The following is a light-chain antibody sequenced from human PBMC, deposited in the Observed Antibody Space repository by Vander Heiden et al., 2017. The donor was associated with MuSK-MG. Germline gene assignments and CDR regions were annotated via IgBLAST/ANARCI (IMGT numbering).Light chain of an antibody. V-gene: IGLV1-36*01. CDR1: SSNIGNNA. CDR2: YDD. CDR3: AAWDDRLNGWV. Sequence: QSLLTQPPSVSEAPRQRVTISCSVSSSNIGNNAVNWYQQRPGKAPKLLIYYDDLLPSGVSDRFSGSKSGTSASLAISGLQSEDEADYYCAAWDDRLNGWVFGGGTKLTVL. J-gene: IGLJ3*02.